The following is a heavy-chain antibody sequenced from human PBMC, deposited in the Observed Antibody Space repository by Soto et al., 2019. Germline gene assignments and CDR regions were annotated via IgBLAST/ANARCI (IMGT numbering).Heavy chain of an antibody. CDR2: LSSSGGST. CDR3: AKYQPMTQPRPYFDY. D-gene: IGHD3-22*01. J-gene: IGHJ4*02. Sequence: EVQLLESGGDLIQPGGSLRLSCAASGFTFSSYAMSWVGQAPGKGLGWVSALSSSGGSTFYADSVKCRFTISRDNPRNTLYLQMNSLRAEDTAIYYCAKYQPMTQPRPYFDYWGQGTLVTVSS. V-gene: IGHV3-23*01. CDR1: GFTFSSYA.